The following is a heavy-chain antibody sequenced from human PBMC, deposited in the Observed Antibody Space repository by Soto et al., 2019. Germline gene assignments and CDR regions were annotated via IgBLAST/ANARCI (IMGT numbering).Heavy chain of an antibody. J-gene: IGHJ4*02. CDR2: ISGSGGST. CDR3: AKLDGQNLYETYDILTGYYLVRGGTFDY. Sequence: GGSLRLSCAASGFTFSSYAMSWVRQAPGKGLEWVSAISGSGGSTYYADSVKGRFTISRDNSKNTLYLQMNSLRAEDTAVYYCAKLDGQNLYETYDILTGYYLVRGGTFDYWGQGTLVTVSS. D-gene: IGHD3-9*01. V-gene: IGHV3-23*01. CDR1: GFTFSSYA.